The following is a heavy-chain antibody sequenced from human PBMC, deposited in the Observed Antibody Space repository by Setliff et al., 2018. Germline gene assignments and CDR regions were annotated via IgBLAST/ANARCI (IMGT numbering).Heavy chain of an antibody. J-gene: IGHJ4*02. CDR2: IYYSGST. Sequence: SETLSLTCTVSGGSISSSSYYWGGIRQPPGKGLEWIGSIYYSGSTYYNPSLKSRVTISVDTSKNQFSLKLSSVTAADTAVYYCARSIGLWFVDWGQGTLVTVSS. D-gene: IGHD5-18*01. V-gene: IGHV4-39*07. CDR3: ARSIGLWFVD. CDR1: GGSISSSSYY.